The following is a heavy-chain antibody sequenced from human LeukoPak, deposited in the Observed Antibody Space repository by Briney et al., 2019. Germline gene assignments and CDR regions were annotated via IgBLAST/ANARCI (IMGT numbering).Heavy chain of an antibody. CDR1: GFTFSSYD. D-gene: IGHD2-15*01. CDR3: ALHHGSYYHGRWFDP. Sequence: GGSLRLSCAASGFTFSSYDKSWARQAPGKGLEWVSGISGNGGSTNYADSVKGRFTISRDYSKNTLYLQMNSLRAEDTAVYYCALHHGSYYHGRWFDPWGQGTVVTV. J-gene: IGHJ5*02. CDR2: ISGNGGST. V-gene: IGHV3-23*01.